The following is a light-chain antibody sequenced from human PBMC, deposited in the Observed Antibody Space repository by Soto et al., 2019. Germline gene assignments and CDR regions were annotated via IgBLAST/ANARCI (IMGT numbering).Light chain of an antibody. J-gene: IGLJ1*01. CDR3: SSFTSSSTYV. CDR2: EVS. CDR1: SSDVGSYNR. V-gene: IGLV2-18*02. Sequence: LTQPPSVSGSPGQSVAISCTGTSSDVGSYNRVAWYQQPPGTAPKLMIYEVSNRPSGVPDRFSGSKSGNTASLTISGLQAEDEADYCSSFTSSSTYVFGTGTKVTVL.